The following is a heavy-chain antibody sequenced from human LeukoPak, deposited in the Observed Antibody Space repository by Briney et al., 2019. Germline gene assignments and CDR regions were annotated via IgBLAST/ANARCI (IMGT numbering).Heavy chain of an antibody. J-gene: IGHJ3*02. CDR3: ARVKEAFDI. Sequence: RASETLSLTCTVSGGSISSGSYYWSWIRQPAGRGLEWIVRIYTSGSTNYNPSLKSRITISVDTSKNPFSLKLSSVTAADTAVYYCARVKEAFDIWGQGTMVTVSS. CDR1: GGSISSGSYY. CDR2: IYTSGST. V-gene: IGHV4-61*02.